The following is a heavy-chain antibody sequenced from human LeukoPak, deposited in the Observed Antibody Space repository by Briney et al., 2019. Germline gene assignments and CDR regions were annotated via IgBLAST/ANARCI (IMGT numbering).Heavy chain of an antibody. D-gene: IGHD1-7*01. CDR2: IYHSGST. CDR3: ASTPYNWNYTPHFDY. CDR1: GGSISSGGYS. Sequence: SQTLSLTCAVSGGSISSGGYSWSWIRQPPGKGLEWIGYIYHSGSTYYNPSLKSRVTISVDRSKNQFSLKLSSGTAADTAVYYCASTPYNWNYTPHFDYWGQGTLVTVSS. J-gene: IGHJ4*02. V-gene: IGHV4-30-2*01.